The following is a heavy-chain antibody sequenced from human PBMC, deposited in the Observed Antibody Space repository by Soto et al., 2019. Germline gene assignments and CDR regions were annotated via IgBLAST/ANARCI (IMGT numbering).Heavy chain of an antibody. Sequence: GGSLRLSCAASGFTFGSYAMTWVRQAPGKGLEWVSAVSGSGSCTYYADSVKGRFTISRDNSKNTLYLQMDSLRAEDTAVYYCAKLLSSSSVKNLDYWGRGTLVTVSS. CDR3: AKLLSSSSVKNLDY. J-gene: IGHJ4*02. CDR2: VSGSGSCT. CDR1: GFTFGSYA. V-gene: IGHV3-23*01. D-gene: IGHD6-6*01.